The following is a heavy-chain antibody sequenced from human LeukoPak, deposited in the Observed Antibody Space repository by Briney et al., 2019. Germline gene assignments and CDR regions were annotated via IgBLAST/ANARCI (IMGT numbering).Heavy chain of an antibody. CDR1: GFTFDDYG. J-gene: IGHJ4*02. CDR3: ARAQVAFGGVIDILFDY. D-gene: IGHD3-16*02. CDR2: IYHSGST. Sequence: LRLSCAASGFTFDDYGMSWVRQAPGKGLEWIGYIYHSGSTYYNPSPKSRVTISVDRSKNQFSLKLSSVIAADTAVYYCARAQVAFGGVIDILFDYWGQGTLVTVSS. V-gene: IGHV4-30-2*01.